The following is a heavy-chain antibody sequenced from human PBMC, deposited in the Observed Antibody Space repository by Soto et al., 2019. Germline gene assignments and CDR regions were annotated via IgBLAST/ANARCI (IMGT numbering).Heavy chain of an antibody. CDR2: IYYSGST. D-gene: IGHD2-15*01. Sequence: QLQLQESGPGLVKPSEPLSLTCTVSGGSISSSSYYWGWIRQPPGKGLEWIGSIYYSGSTYYNPSLKSRVTISVDTAKNQFSLKLSPVTAADTAVYYCARQSPPIVVVVAATEGWFDPWGQGTLVTVSS. CDR1: GGSISSSSYY. CDR3: ARQSPPIVVVVAATEGWFDP. V-gene: IGHV4-39*01. J-gene: IGHJ5*02.